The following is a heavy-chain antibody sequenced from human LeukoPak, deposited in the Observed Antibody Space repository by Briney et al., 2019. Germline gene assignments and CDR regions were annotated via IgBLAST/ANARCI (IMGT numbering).Heavy chain of an antibody. CDR1: GFTFSDYY. D-gene: IGHD3-3*01. Sequence: GGSLRLSCAAYGFTFSDYYMGWIRQAPGKGLGWVSYISSSGSTIYYADSVKGRFTISRDNAKNSLYLQMNSLRAEDTAVYYGARAERRFGVVIQYFDYWGQGTLVTVSS. J-gene: IGHJ4*02. V-gene: IGHV3-11*01. CDR2: ISSSGSTI. CDR3: ARAERRFGVVIQYFDY.